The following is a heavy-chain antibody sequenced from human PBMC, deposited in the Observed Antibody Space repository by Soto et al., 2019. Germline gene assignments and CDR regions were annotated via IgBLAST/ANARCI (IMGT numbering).Heavy chain of an antibody. V-gene: IGHV4-31*03. J-gene: IGHJ4*02. CDR3: AREHYYDSYGATFDS. Sequence: SETLSLTCSVSGGSISSGGDYWTWIRQHPVKGLEWLGYISHSGYTSYNPSLQRRVSISVDTSKNQFSLRLTSMTVADTAVYYCAREHYYDSYGATFDSWGQGTLVTVSS. D-gene: IGHD3-22*01. CDR2: ISHSGYT. CDR1: GGSISSGGDY.